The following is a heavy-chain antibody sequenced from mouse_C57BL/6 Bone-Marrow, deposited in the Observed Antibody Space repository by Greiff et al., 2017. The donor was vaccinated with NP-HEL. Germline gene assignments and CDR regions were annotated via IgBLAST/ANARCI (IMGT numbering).Heavy chain of an antibody. D-gene: IGHD2-3*01. J-gene: IGHJ1*03. CDR2: IHPNSGST. CDR1: GYTFTSYW. Sequence: QVQLQQPGAELVKPGASVKLSCKASGYTFTSYWMHWVKQRPGQGLEWIGMIHPNSGSTNYNEKFKSKATLTVDKSSSTAYMQLSSLTSEDSAVYYCARGGFGGYFYWYFDVWGTGTTVTVSS. V-gene: IGHV1-64*01. CDR3: ARGGFGGYFYWYFDV.